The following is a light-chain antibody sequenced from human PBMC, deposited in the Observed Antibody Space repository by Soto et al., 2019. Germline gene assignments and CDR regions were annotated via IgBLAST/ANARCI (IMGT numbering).Light chain of an antibody. CDR3: QRYNSNPWT. Sequence: DIQVTQSPSTLSASVGDRVTITCRASQSVNGWLAWYQQKPGKAPKLLIYAASNLESGVPSRFSGSGSGTEFTLTISSLQPDDSATYYCQRYNSNPWTFGQGTKVDIK. J-gene: IGKJ1*01. CDR1: QSVNGW. V-gene: IGKV1-5*01. CDR2: AAS.